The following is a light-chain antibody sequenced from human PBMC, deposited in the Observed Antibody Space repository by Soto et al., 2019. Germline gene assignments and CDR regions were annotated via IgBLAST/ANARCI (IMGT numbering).Light chain of an antibody. Sequence: EIVLTQSPGTLSLSPGERATLSCRASQSVSSSYLAWYQQKPGQAPRLLIYGASSRATGIPDRFSGSESGTDFTLTISRLEPEDFAVYYCQQYDSSPPITFGPGTKVDIK. CDR2: GAS. CDR3: QQYDSSPPIT. V-gene: IGKV3-20*01. CDR1: QSVSSSY. J-gene: IGKJ3*01.